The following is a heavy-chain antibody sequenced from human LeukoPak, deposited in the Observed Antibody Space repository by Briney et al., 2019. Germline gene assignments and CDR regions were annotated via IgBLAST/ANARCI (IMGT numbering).Heavy chain of an antibody. J-gene: IGHJ6*03. D-gene: IGHD2-15*01. CDR2: ISGSGGST. V-gene: IGHV3-23*01. Sequence: GGSLRLSCAASGFTFSSYSMNWVRQAPGKGPEWVSAISGSGGSTYYADSVKGRFTISRDNSKNTLYLQMNSLRAEDTAIYYCAKNGDRGAYCSGGSCYPYYYYYIDVWVKGTTVTISS. CDR1: GFTFSSYS. CDR3: AKNGDRGAYCSGGSCYPYYYYYIDV.